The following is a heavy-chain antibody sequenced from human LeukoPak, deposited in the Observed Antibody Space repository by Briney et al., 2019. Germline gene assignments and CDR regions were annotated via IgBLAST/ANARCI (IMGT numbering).Heavy chain of an antibody. CDR1: GGTFSSYA. V-gene: IGHV1-69*13. J-gene: IGHJ4*02. D-gene: IGHD6-13*01. Sequence: GASVKVSCTASGGTFSSYAISWVRQAPGQGLEWMGGIIPIFGTANYAQKFQGRVTITVDESTSTAYMELSSLRSEDTAVYYCARDGVIAASRAEFDYWGQGTLVTVSS. CDR3: ARDGVIAASRAEFDY. CDR2: IIPIFGTA.